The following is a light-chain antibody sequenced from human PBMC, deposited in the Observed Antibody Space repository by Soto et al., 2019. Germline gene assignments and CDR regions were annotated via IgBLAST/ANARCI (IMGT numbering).Light chain of an antibody. CDR3: CSYAGSSTPHYV. Sequence: QSVLTQPASVSGSPGQSITISCTGTRSDVGSYNLVSWYQQHPGKAPKLMIYEVSKRPSGVSNRFSGSKSGNTASLTISGLQAEDEADYYCCSYAGSSTPHYVFGTGTKVTVL. J-gene: IGLJ1*01. V-gene: IGLV2-23*02. CDR2: EVS. CDR1: RSDVGSYNL.